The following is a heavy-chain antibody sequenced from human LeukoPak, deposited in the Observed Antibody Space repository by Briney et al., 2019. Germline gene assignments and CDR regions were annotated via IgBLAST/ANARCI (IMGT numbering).Heavy chain of an antibody. V-gene: IGHV1-24*01. Sequence: ASVKVSCKVSGYTLTELSMHWVRQAPGKGLEWMGGFDPEDGETIYAQKFQGRVTMTEDTSTDTAYMELSSLRSEDTAVYYSATAHGAAGTYGMDVWGQGTTVTVSS. J-gene: IGHJ6*02. CDR2: FDPEDGET. D-gene: IGHD6-13*01. CDR3: ATAHGAAGTYGMDV. CDR1: GYTLTELS.